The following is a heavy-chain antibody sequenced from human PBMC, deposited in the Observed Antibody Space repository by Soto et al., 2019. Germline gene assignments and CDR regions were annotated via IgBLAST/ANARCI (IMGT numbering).Heavy chain of an antibody. V-gene: IGHV3-23*01. CDR2: ISGSGGNT. Sequence: EVQLLESGGGLVQPGGSLRLSCAASGFTFSTYAMNWVRQAAGKGLEWVSTISGSGGNTYYADSVKGRFTISRDNSKNTLFLQMNSMRTRDTAIYYCAKSHSGISSDNDYWGRGTLVTVSS. CDR3: AKSHSGISSDNDY. CDR1: GFTFSTYA. J-gene: IGHJ4*02. D-gene: IGHD6-25*01.